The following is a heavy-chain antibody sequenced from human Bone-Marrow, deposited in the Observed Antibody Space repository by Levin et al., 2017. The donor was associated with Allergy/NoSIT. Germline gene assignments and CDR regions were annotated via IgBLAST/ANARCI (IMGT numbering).Heavy chain of an antibody. V-gene: IGHV4-59*01. J-gene: IGHJ6*02. CDR2: IYSTASS. CDR1: GVSINNSF. D-gene: IGHD6-19*01. Sequence: SQTLSLTCNVSGVSINNSFWSWIRPPPGKGLEWIGYIYSTASSSYNPSLKNRVTMSIETSKNQVSLKLRSVTAADTAVYYCARAGDWESSVWYGTKDYAMEFWGQGTTVTVSS. CDR3: ARAGDWESSVWYGTKDYAMEF.